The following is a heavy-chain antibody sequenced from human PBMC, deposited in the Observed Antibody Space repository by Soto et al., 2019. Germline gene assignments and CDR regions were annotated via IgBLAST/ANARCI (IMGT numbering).Heavy chain of an antibody. CDR3: AKDLDGVGGYFDY. Sequence: GGSLRLSCAASGFTFGDYGMSWVRQAPGKGLEWVSAISGSGGSTYYADSVKGRFTISRDNSKNTLYLQMNSLRAEDAAVYYCAKDLDGVGGYFDYWGQGTLVTVSS. J-gene: IGHJ4*02. CDR1: GFTFGDYG. V-gene: IGHV3-23*01. CDR2: ISGSGGST. D-gene: IGHD3-10*01.